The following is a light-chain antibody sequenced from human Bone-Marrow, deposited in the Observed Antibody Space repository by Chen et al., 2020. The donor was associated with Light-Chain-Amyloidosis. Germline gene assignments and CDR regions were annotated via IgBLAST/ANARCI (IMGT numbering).Light chain of an antibody. J-gene: IGKJ5*01. CDR2: AAS. CDR3: QQSYSTLGIT. V-gene: IGKV1-39*01. CDR1: QSISSY. Sequence: DIQMTQSPSSLSASVGDRVTITCRASQSISSYLNWYQQKPGKAPKLLIYAASSLQSGVPSRFSGNRSGTDFTLTISSLQPEDYTTYYCQQSYSTLGITFGQGTRLEIK.